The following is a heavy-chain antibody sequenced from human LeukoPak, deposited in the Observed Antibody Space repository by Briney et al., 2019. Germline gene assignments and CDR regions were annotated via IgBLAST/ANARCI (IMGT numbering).Heavy chain of an antibody. Sequence: PLETLSLTCTVSGGSISSYYWSWIRQPPGKGLEWIGYIYYSGSTNYNPSLKSRVTISVDTSKNQFSLKLSSVTAADTAVYYCARRRGNTATHAFDIWGQGTMVTVSS. CDR3: ARRRGNTATHAFDI. D-gene: IGHD4-17*01. J-gene: IGHJ3*02. V-gene: IGHV4-59*01. CDR1: GGSISSYY. CDR2: IYYSGST.